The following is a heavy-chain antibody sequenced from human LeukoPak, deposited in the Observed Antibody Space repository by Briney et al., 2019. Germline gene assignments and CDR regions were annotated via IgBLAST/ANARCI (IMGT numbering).Heavy chain of an antibody. CDR1: GYTFTSYD. V-gene: IGHV1-8*01. CDR3: ARAPILGYCSSTSCHEGYWFDP. CDR2: MNPNSGNT. Sequence: GASVKVSCKASGYTFTSYDINWVRQATGQGLEWMGWMNPNSGNTGYAQKFQGRVTMTRNTSISTAYMELSSLRSGDTAVYYCARAPILGYCSSTSCHEGYWFDPWGQGTLVTVSS. J-gene: IGHJ5*02. D-gene: IGHD2-2*01.